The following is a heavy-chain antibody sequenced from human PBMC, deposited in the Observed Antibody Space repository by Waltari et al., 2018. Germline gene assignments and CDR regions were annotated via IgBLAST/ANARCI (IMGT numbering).Heavy chain of an antibody. Sequence: QVQLVQSGAEVKKPGASVKVSCKVSGYTLTELSMHWVRQAPGKGLAWMGGFDPEDGETIYAQKFQGRVTMTEYTSTDTAYMELSSLRSEDTAVYYCARGSLTSYSNHNWFDPWGQGTLVTVSS. CDR3: ARGSLTSYSNHNWFDP. CDR2: FDPEDGET. CDR1: GYTLTELS. V-gene: IGHV1-24*01. D-gene: IGHD4-4*01. J-gene: IGHJ5*02.